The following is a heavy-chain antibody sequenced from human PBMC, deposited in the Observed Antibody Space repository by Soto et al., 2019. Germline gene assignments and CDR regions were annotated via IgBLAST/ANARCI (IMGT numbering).Heavy chain of an antibody. CDR3: ARLYGDYDGYWYFDL. CDR1: GGSISSYY. D-gene: IGHD4-17*01. Sequence: QVQLQESGPGLVKPSETLSLTCTVSGGSISSYYWSWIRQPPGKGLERIGYIYYSGSTNYNPPLKSRVNISVDTSKNQFSLKLSSVTAADTAVYYCARLYGDYDGYWYFDLWGRGTLVTVSS. J-gene: IGHJ2*01. V-gene: IGHV4-59*08. CDR2: IYYSGST.